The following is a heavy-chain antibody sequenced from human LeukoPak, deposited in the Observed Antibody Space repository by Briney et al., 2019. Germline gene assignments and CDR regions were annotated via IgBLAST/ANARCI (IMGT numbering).Heavy chain of an antibody. J-gene: IGHJ4*02. CDR1: DGSITNYD. D-gene: IGHD6-13*01. CDR2: IHYSGTA. Sequence: SETLSLTCTVSDGSITNYDWSWVRQPPGKGPEFIGYIHYSGTANYNPSLKSRVTISVDTSKNQVSLKLSSVTAADTAVYYCARDQVGSSCYDYWGQGTLVTVSS. CDR3: ARDQVGSSCYDY. V-gene: IGHV4-59*01.